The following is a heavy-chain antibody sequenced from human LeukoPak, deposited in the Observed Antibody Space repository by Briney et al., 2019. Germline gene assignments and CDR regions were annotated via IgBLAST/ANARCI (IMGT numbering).Heavy chain of an antibody. D-gene: IGHD4-17*01. Sequence: PGGSLRLSCAASGFTFTTFNMNWVRQSPGKGLEWVSCISSSSDYIYYADSVKGRFTISRDNSRNSLYLQMNSLRAEDTAVYYCAGRDYGDYFFDSWDQGTLVTVSS. CDR2: ISSSSDYI. CDR1: GFTFTTFN. V-gene: IGHV3-21*01. J-gene: IGHJ4*02. CDR3: AGRDYGDYFFDS.